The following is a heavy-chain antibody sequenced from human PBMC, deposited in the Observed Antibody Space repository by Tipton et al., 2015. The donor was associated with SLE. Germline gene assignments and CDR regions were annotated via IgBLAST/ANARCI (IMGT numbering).Heavy chain of an antibody. CDR1: GGSISSGSYY. D-gene: IGHD2-2*01. Sequence: TLSLICTVSGGSISSGSYYWSWIRQPAGKGLEWIGRIYTSGSTNYNPSLKSRVTISVDTSKNQFSLKLSSVTAADTAVYYCARNEVPAVTGYYYMDVWGKGTTVTVSS. V-gene: IGHV4-61*02. CDR3: ARNEVPAVTGYYYMDV. CDR2: IYTSGST. J-gene: IGHJ6*03.